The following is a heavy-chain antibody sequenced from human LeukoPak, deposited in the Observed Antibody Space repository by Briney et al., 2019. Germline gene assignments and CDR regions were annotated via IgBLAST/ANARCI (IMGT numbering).Heavy chain of an antibody. CDR3: ARQYYYDSSGYSY. Sequence: ASETLSLTCSVSGGSISTSNYYWGWIRQPPGKGLEWIGTIYYSGTTYYNPSLKSRVTISVDTSKNQFSLKLSSVTAADTAVYYCARQYYYDSSGYSYWGQGTLVTVSS. V-gene: IGHV4-39*01. CDR2: IYYSGTT. CDR1: GGSISTSNYY. J-gene: IGHJ4*02. D-gene: IGHD3-22*01.